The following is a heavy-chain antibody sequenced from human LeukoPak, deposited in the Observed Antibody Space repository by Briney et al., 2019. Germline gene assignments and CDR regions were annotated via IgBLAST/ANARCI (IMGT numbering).Heavy chain of an antibody. Sequence: GGSLRLSCAASGSTFNNAWMSWVRQAPGKGLEWVGRIKSKTDGGTTDYAAPVKGRFTISRDDSKNTLYLQMNSLKTEDTAVYYCTTDVRYYYGSGSYYQDYWGQGTLVTVSS. V-gene: IGHV3-15*01. CDR1: GSTFNNAW. J-gene: IGHJ4*02. CDR2: IKSKTDGGTT. CDR3: TTDVRYYYGSGSYYQDY. D-gene: IGHD3-10*01.